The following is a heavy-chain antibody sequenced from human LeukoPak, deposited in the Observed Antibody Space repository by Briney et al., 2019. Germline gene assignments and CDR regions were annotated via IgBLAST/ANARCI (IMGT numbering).Heavy chain of an antibody. CDR3: ARRPIEGYYDFWSGYGMDV. V-gene: IGHV4-39*01. CDR2: IYYSGST. Sequence: SETLSLTCTVSGGSISSSSYYWGWIRQPPGKGLEWFGSIYYSGSTYYSPSLKSRVTISVDTSKNQFSLKLGSVTAADTAVYYCARRPIEGYYDFWSGYGMDVWGRGTTVTVSS. CDR1: GGSISSSSYY. J-gene: IGHJ6*02. D-gene: IGHD3-3*01.